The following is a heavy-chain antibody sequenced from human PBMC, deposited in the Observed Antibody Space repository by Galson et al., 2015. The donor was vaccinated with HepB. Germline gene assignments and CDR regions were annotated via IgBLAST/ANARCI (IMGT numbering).Heavy chain of an antibody. CDR2: ISPYNGNT. CDR1: GYTFTSYD. D-gene: IGHD3-22*01. CDR3: ARGRYYDGSGLIDY. Sequence: SVKVYCKASGYTFTSYDISWVRQAPGQGFEWMGWISPYNGNTNYAHKVQGRVTVTTDTSTDTASMELRSLRSDDTAVYYGARGRYYDGSGLIDYWGQGTLVTVSS. J-gene: IGHJ4*02. V-gene: IGHV1-18*01.